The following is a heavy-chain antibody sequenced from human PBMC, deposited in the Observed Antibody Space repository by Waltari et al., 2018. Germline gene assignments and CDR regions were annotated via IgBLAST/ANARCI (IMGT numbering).Heavy chain of an antibody. CDR3: ARDRNYYDNTYYYDVFDI. Sequence: EVQLVESGGGLVQPGGSLRLSCAVSGFTLSNYWMTWVRQTPGKGLGWVAKIKGDGSKEYYGDSLKGRFTISRDNAKNSVFLQMNSLRVEDTAVYYCARDRNYYDNTYYYDVFDIWGQGTMVTVSS. CDR1: GFTLSNYW. CDR2: IKGDGSKE. D-gene: IGHD3-16*01. V-gene: IGHV3-7*03. J-gene: IGHJ3*02.